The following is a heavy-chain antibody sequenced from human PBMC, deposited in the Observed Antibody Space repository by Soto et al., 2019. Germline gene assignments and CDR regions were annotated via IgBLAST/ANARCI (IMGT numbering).Heavy chain of an antibody. J-gene: IGHJ4*02. Sequence: PSETLSLTCTVSGGSISSYYWSWIRQPPGKGLEWIGYIYYSGSTNYNPSLKSRVTISVDTSKNQFSLKLSSVTAADTAVYYCARHDVLTSSGHFDYWGQGTLVTVSS. CDR1: GGSISSYY. CDR2: IYYSGST. V-gene: IGHV4-59*08. CDR3: ARHDVLTSSGHFDY. D-gene: IGHD6-19*01.